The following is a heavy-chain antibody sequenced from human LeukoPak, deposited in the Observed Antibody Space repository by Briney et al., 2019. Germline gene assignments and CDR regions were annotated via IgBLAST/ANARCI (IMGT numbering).Heavy chain of an antibody. J-gene: IGHJ4*02. D-gene: IGHD6-13*01. CDR2: INHSGST. CDR1: GGSFSGYY. CDR3: ASNLAIAAAGTGTGY. Sequence: SETLSLTCAVYGGSFSGYYWSWIRQPPGKGLEWIGEINHSGSTNYNPSLKSRVTISVDTSKNQFSLKLSSVTAADTAVYYCASNLAIAAAGTGTGYWGQGTLGTVSA. V-gene: IGHV4-34*01.